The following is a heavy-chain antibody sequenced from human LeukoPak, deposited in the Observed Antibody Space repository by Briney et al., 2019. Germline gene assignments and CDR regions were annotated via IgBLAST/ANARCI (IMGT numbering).Heavy chain of an antibody. CDR2: ISSSSSTI. D-gene: IGHD3-3*01. V-gene: IGHV3-48*02. CDR3: ARDQRPGYDFWSGYSTPIDY. Sequence: GGSLRLSCAASGFTFSDYWMSWVRQAPGKGLEWVSYISSSSSTIYYADSVKGRFTISRDNAKNSLYLQMNSLRDEDTAVYYCARDQRPGYDFWSGYSTPIDYWGQGTLVTVSS. CDR1: GFTFSDYW. J-gene: IGHJ4*02.